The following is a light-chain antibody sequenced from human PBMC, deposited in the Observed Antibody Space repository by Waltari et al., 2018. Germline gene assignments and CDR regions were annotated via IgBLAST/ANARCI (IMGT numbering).Light chain of an antibody. V-gene: IGLV3-1*01. CDR2: QDR. J-gene: IGLJ2*01. Sequence: SYELTQPPSVSVSPGQTASITCSGNKLGDKYACWYHQKPGQSPLLVSNQDRKRPSGIPERFSGSNSGNAATLTLSGTQAMDEADYYCQAWDNSTAVFGGGTKLTVL. CDR3: QAWDNSTAV. CDR1: KLGDKY.